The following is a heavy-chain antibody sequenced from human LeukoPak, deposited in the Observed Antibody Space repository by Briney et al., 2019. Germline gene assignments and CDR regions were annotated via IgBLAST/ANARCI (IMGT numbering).Heavy chain of an antibody. CDR2: ISGSGGST. CDR1: GFTFSSYA. V-gene: IGHV3-23*01. Sequence: GASLRLSCAASGFTFSSYAMSWVRQAPGKGLEWVSAISGSGGSTYYADSVKGWFTISRDNSKNTLYLQMNSLRAEDTAVYYCAKDPGIAEADHEFDYWGQGTLVTVSS. CDR3: AKDPGIAEADHEFDY. D-gene: IGHD6-19*01. J-gene: IGHJ4*02.